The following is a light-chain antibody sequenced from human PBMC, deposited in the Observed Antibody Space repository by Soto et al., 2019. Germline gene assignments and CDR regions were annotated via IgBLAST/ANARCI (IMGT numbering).Light chain of an antibody. CDR3: QHGVT. Sequence: DIVMTQSPDSLAVSLGERATINCKSSQSVLYSSNNKNYLAWYQQKPGQPPKLLIYWASIRESGVPDRFSGSGSGTDFTLTISSLQAEDVAVYYCQHGVTFGPGTKVAIK. CDR1: QSVLYSSNNKNY. CDR2: WAS. V-gene: IGKV4-1*01. J-gene: IGKJ3*01.